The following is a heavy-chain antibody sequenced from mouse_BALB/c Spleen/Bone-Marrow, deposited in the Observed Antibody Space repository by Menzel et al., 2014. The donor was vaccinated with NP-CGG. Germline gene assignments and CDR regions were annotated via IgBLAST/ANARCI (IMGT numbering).Heavy chain of an antibody. Sequence: QQSGAELVKPGASVKLSCTASGFNIKDTYMHWVKQRPEQGLEWIGRIDPANEHTKYDPNFQGKATITADTSSNTAYLQLSSLTSEDTAVYYCASLTGTFDYWGQGSTLTVSS. CDR2: IDPANEHT. D-gene: IGHD4-1*01. V-gene: IGHV14-3*02. CDR1: GFNIKDTY. CDR3: ASLTGTFDY. J-gene: IGHJ2*01.